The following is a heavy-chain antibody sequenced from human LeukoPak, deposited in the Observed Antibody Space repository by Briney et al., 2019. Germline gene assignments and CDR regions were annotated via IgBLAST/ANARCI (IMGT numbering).Heavy chain of an antibody. Sequence: GGSLRLSCAASGFTFSGSAMHWVRQASGKGLEWVGRIRSKANSSATAYAASVKGRFTISRNDSKNTAYLQMNSLKTEDTAVYYCTRGGYSYGFNWFDPWGQGTLVTVSS. V-gene: IGHV3-73*01. J-gene: IGHJ5*02. CDR2: IRSKANSSAT. CDR3: TRGGYSYGFNWFDP. CDR1: GFTFSGSA. D-gene: IGHD5-18*01.